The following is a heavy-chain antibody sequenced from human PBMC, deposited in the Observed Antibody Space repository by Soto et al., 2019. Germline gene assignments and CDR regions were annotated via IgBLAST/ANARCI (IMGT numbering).Heavy chain of an antibody. V-gene: IGHV3-23*01. CDR3: AKVIPSVITMVRPPQGFDP. J-gene: IGHJ5*02. Sequence: GGSLRLSCAASGFTFSSYAMSWVRQAPGKGLEWVSAISGSGGSTYYADSVKGRFTISRDNSKNTLYLQMNSLRAEDTAVYYCAKVIPSVITMVRPPQGFDPWGQGTLVTVSS. CDR1: GFTFSSYA. D-gene: IGHD3-10*01. CDR2: ISGSGGST.